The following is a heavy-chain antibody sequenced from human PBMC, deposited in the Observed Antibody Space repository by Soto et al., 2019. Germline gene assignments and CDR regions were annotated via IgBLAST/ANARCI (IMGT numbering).Heavy chain of an antibody. V-gene: IGHV3-72*01. CDR3: AGDLARAGPTNEY. CDR1: GFTFSDLY. J-gene: IGHJ4*02. D-gene: IGHD1-26*01. CDR2: IRNKANRYTT. Sequence: EVQVVESGGGLVQPGGSLRISCAASGFTFSDLYVDWVRQAPGKGLEWVGRIRNKANRYTTEYAASVKGRFTISRDDSKFSVSLQMDSLKIEDTAVYLCAGDLARAGPTNEYWGQGTLVTVSS.